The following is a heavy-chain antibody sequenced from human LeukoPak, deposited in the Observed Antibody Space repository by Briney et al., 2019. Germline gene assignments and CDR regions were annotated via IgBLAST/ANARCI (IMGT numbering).Heavy chain of an antibody. CDR1: GFTFSNAW. Sequence: GGSLRLSCAASGFTFSNAWMNWVRQAPGKGLEWVGRINSKTNGETTDYAAPVKGRFTISRDDSKDTLYLQMNSLKTEDTAVYYCTTSYYDILTGYSTFDYWGQGTLVTVSS. J-gene: IGHJ4*02. CDR3: TTSYYDILTGYSTFDY. V-gene: IGHV3-15*01. D-gene: IGHD3-9*01. CDR2: INSKTNGETT.